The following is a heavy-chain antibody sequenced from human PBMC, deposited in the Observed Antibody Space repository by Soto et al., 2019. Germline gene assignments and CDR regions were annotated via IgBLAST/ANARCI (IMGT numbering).Heavy chain of an antibody. CDR1: GFTFSSYV. CDR2: ISLDESNK. CDR3: ATEDHSSGHAGTFYH. Sequence: GGSLRLSCAASGFTFSSYVMHWLRQAPGKGPEWVALISLDESNKHYADSVKGRFTISRDNSKNTLYVQMDTLRPEDTAIYYCATEDHSSGHAGTFYHWGQGTLVTVSS. V-gene: IGHV3-30-3*02. D-gene: IGHD3-22*01. J-gene: IGHJ1*01.